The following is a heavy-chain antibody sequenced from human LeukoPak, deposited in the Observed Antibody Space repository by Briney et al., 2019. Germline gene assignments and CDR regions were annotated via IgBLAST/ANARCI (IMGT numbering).Heavy chain of an antibody. J-gene: IGHJ6*01. V-gene: IGHV4-34*01. Sequence: SETLSLTCAVYGGSFSGYYLSWIRQSPGKGLEWIGVINRNGSANYNPSLKSRVIISVDTSKNQFSLKVRSVTAADTALYYCARKLAPYYYGMHVWGQGTTVIVSS. D-gene: IGHD6-13*01. CDR1: GGSFSGYY. CDR2: INRNGSA. CDR3: ARKLAPYYYGMHV.